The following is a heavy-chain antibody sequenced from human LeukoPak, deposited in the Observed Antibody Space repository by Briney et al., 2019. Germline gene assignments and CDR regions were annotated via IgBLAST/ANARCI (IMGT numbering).Heavy chain of an antibody. D-gene: IGHD2-15*01. V-gene: IGHV4-59*01. J-gene: IGHJ4*02. CDR2: IYYSANT. CDR1: GGSIINYY. Sequence: VKPSETLSLTCTVTGGSIINYYWSWIRQPPGKGLEWIGYIYYSANTNYNPSLKSRVTISVDTSKNQYSLKLSSVTAADTAVYYCARELGYCSGGNCHSLYYFDYWGQGTLVTVSS. CDR3: ARELGYCSGGNCHSLYYFDY.